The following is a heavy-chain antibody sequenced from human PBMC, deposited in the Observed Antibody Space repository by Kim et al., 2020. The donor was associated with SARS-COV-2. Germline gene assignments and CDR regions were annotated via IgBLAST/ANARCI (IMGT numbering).Heavy chain of an antibody. CDR3: ATISTVTTGVNPGY. CDR1: GYTFTGYY. V-gene: IGHV1-2*02. D-gene: IGHD4-17*01. CDR2: TDRKSTRL. Sequence: ASVKVSCKASGYTFTGYYMHWVRQAPGHGLHVVARTDRKSTRLNYSHMMLGRVTITAGKTTSTAYMELSSLRSEDTAVYYCATISTVTTGVNPGYWGQGT. J-gene: IGHJ4*02.